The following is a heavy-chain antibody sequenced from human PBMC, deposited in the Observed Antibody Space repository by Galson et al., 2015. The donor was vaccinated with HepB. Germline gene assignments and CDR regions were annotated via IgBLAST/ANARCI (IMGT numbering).Heavy chain of an antibody. D-gene: IGHD6-13*01. CDR2: ISVYNDNT. CDR1: GFTFTNFG. V-gene: IGHV1-18*04. CDR3: AREFGAATGFPGMDV. J-gene: IGHJ6*01. Sequence: SVKVSCKASGFTFTNFGFSWVRQSPGQGLEWLGWISVYNDNTRYAQNVKGRVTMTTDTSTTTAYLELRSLKSDDTAVYYCAREFGAATGFPGMDVWGQGTTVIVSS.